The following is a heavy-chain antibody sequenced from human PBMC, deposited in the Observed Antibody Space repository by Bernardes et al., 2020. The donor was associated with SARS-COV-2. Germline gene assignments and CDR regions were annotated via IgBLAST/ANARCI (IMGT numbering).Heavy chain of an antibody. J-gene: IGHJ5*02. Sequence: GGSLRLSCAASGFTFSSYAMSWVRQTAGKGLEWVSSTSGNGASTYYADSVKGRFTISRDNSKNMVYLQMNSLRAEDTAVYYCAKDRGWSEYYYFDPWGQGTLVTVSS. V-gene: IGHV3-23*01. CDR1: GFTFSSYA. CDR2: TSGNGAST. CDR3: AKDRGWSEYYYFDP. D-gene: IGHD6-19*01.